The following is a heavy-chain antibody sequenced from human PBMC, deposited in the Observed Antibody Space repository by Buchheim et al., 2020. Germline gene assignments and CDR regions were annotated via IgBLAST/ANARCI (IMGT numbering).Heavy chain of an antibody. V-gene: IGHV4-4*02. CDR1: GDSISSVNW. CDR2: IYHSGNI. D-gene: IGHD3-22*01. Sequence: QVQLQESGPGLVKPSGTLSLTCGVSGDSISSVNWWSWVRQPPGKGLEWIGDIYHSGNIDYNPSLKSRVTLSMDQSKNQFSLKLTSVTAADTAVYYWARYTYYYESSGFYHYWYFDVWGRGTL. J-gene: IGHJ2*01. CDR3: ARYTYYYESSGFYHYWYFDV.